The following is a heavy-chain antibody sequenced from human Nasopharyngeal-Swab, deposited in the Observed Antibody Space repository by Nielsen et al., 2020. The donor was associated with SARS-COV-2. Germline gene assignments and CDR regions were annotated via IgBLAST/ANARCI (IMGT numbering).Heavy chain of an antibody. CDR2: IYHSGST. CDR3: ARDYHYDSSGYYRIDYYYYMDV. D-gene: IGHD3-22*01. J-gene: IGHJ6*03. CDR1: GGSISSGGYS. V-gene: IGHV4-30-2*01. Sequence: SETLPLTCAVSGGSISSGGYSWSWIRQPPGKGLEWIGYIYHSGSTYYNPSLKSRVTISVDRSKNQFSLKLSSVTAADTAVYYCARDYHYDSSGYYRIDYYYYMDVWGKGTTVTVSS.